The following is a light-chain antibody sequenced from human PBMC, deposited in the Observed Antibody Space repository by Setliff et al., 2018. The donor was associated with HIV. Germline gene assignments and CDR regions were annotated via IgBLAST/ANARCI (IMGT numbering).Light chain of an antibody. J-gene: IGLJ1*01. CDR2: EVS. CDR1: TRDVGGYKF. V-gene: IGLV2-14*01. Sequence: SALAQPASVSGSPGQSITISCTGTTRDVGGYKFLSWYQQKPGKAPKLMIYEVSNRPSGVSDRFSGSKSGNTASLTISGLQPEDEADYYCLSYTTRSTVVFGTGTKVT. CDR3: LSYTTRSTVV.